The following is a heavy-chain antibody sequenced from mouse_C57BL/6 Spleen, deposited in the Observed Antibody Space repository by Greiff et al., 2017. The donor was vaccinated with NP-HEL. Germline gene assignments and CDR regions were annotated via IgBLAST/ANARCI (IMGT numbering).Heavy chain of an antibody. CDR2: IDPSDSYT. CDR1: GYTFTSYW. D-gene: IGHD2-2*01. CDR3: ARVGGDEEYGFDY. V-gene: IGHV1-50*01. J-gene: IGHJ2*01. Sequence: QVQLKEPGAELVKPGASVKLSCKASGYTFTSYWMQWVKQRPGQGLEWIGEIDPSDSYTNYNQKFKGKATLTVDTSSSTAYMQLSSLTSEDSAVYYCARVGGDEEYGFDYWGQGTTLTVSS.